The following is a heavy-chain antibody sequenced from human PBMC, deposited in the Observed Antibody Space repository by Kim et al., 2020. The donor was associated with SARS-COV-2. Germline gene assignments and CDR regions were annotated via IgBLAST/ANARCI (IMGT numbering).Heavy chain of an antibody. J-gene: IGHJ5*02. D-gene: IGHD3-10*01. Sequence: ASVKVSCKASGYTFTNYDINWVRQATGQGLEWMGWMNPKSGNTGYAQKFQDRVTMTRSTSISTAYMELNSLTSEDTAVYYCARGDVDLLYFGEPRRWFDPWGQGTLVTVSS. V-gene: IGHV1-8*01. CDR1: GYTFTNYD. CDR3: ARGDVDLLYFGEPRRWFDP. CDR2: MNPKSGNT.